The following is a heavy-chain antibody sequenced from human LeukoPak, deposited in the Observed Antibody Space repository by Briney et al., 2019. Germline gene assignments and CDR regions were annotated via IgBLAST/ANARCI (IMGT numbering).Heavy chain of an antibody. D-gene: IGHD2-2*01. V-gene: IGHV4-34*01. CDR2: INHSGST. Sequence: PSETLSLTCAVYGGSFSGYYWSWIRQPPGKGLEWIGEINHSGSTNYNPSLKSRVTISVDTSKNQFSLKLSSVTAADTAVYYCASTHIYCSSTSCHPAGYFDYWGQGTLVIVSS. CDR3: ASTHIYCSSTSCHPAGYFDY. CDR1: GGSFSGYY. J-gene: IGHJ4*02.